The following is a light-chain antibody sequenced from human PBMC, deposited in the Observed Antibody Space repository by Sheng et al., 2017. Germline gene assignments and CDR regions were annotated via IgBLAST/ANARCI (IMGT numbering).Light chain of an antibody. V-gene: IGKV3D-20*02. CDR3: QQSYSTPYS. CDR2: DAS. J-gene: IGKJ2*03. CDR1: QIVRSNY. Sequence: EIVLTQSPVTLSLSPGERATLSCRTSQIVRSNYLAWYQQTPGQAPRLLIYDASNRATGIPARFSGSGSGTDFTLTISSLQPEDFATYYCQQSYSTPYSFGQGTKLEIK.